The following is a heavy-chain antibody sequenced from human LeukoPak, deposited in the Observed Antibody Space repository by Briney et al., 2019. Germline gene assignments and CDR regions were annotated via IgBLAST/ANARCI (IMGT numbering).Heavy chain of an antibody. CDR3: ASLGSSWGNGYYMDV. D-gene: IGHD6-13*01. V-gene: IGHV4-39*07. J-gene: IGHJ6*03. CDR1: GGSISSSSYY. CDR2: IYYGGNT. Sequence: SETLSLTCTVSGGSISSSSYYWDWIRQPPGKGLEWIGSIYYGGNTYYNPSLKSRVTISVDTSKNQFSLKLSSVTAADTAVYYCASLGSSWGNGYYMDVWGKGTTVTISS.